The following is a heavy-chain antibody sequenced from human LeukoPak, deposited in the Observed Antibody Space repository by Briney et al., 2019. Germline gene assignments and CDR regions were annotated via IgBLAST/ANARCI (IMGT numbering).Heavy chain of an antibody. Sequence: PGGSLRLSCAASGFTFSSYAINWLRQAPGKGLEWVSAISGGDSNTYYADSVKGRFTISRDNSKNTLYLQMNSLRAEDTAVYYCAKQPPGGYYYESSGYYQYFQHWGQGTLVTVSS. CDR1: GFTFSSYA. J-gene: IGHJ1*01. CDR2: ISGGDSNT. V-gene: IGHV3-23*01. D-gene: IGHD3-22*01. CDR3: AKQPPGGYYYESSGYYQYFQH.